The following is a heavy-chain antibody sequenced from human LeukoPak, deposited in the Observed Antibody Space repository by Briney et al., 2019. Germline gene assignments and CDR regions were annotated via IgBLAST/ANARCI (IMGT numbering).Heavy chain of an antibody. CDR3: ARTLGYCSSTSCYLNWFDP. Sequence: SETLSLTCTVSGGSISSHYWSWIRQPPGKGLEWIGYIYYSGSTNYNPSLKSRVTISVDTSKNQFSLELSSVTAADTAVYYCARTLGYCSSTSCYLNWFDPWGQGTLVTVSS. D-gene: IGHD2-2*01. CDR1: GGSISSHY. J-gene: IGHJ5*02. V-gene: IGHV4-59*11. CDR2: IYYSGST.